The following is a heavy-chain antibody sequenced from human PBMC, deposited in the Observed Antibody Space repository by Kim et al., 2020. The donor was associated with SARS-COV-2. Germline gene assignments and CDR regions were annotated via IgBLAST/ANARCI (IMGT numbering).Heavy chain of an antibody. CDR1: GFTVSSNY. J-gene: IGHJ6*02. CDR3: AREGDYGDYLSTYYYYGMEA. CDR2: IYSGGST. Sequence: GGSLRLSCAASGFTVSSNYMSWVRQAPGKGLEWVSVIYSGGSTYYADSVKGRFTISRDNSKNKLYLQMNSLRAEDTAVYYCAREGDYGDYLSTYYYYGMEAWGQGTTVTVSS. D-gene: IGHD4-17*01. V-gene: IGHV3-53*01.